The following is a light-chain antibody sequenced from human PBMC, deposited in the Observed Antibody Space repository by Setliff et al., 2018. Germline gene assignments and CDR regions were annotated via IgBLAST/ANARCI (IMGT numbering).Light chain of an antibody. Sequence: LTQPASVSGSPGQSITISCSGTRYDIGDHDYVSWYQQYPGEAPKLLIYDVSKRPSGVSGRFSGSKSGTTASLTISALRTEDEADYYCSSYTSNSVLGIFGGGT. CDR3: SSYTSNSVLGI. CDR2: DVS. CDR1: RYDIGDHDY. V-gene: IGLV2-14*03. J-gene: IGLJ2*01.